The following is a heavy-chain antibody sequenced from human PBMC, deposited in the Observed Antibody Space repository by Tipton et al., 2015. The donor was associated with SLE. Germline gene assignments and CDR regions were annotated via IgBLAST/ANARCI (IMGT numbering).Heavy chain of an antibody. Sequence: GSLRLSCAASGFTLSGSAMHWVRQASGKGLEWVGRIGSKANSYATAYAASVKGRFTISRDDSKNTAYLQMNSLKTEDTAVYYCTRQAAYYDFWSGPNWFAPWGQGTLVTVSS. CDR1: GFTLSGSA. V-gene: IGHV3-73*01. D-gene: IGHD3-3*01. CDR3: TRQAAYYDFWSGPNWFAP. J-gene: IGHJ5*02. CDR2: IGSKANSYAT.